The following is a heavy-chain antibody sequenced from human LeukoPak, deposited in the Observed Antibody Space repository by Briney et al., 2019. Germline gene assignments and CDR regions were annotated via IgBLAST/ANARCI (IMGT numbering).Heavy chain of an antibody. CDR2: ISGSSST. CDR1: GFTFNNYA. Sequence: GGSLRLSRAASGFTFNNYAMSWVRQAPGKGLEWASGISGSSSTYYADSVKGRFTISRDNSKNTFYLQMNSLRAEDTAVYYCAKGYQLLFYYYYYMDVWGKGTTVTVSS. J-gene: IGHJ6*03. CDR3: AKGYQLLFYYYYYMDV. D-gene: IGHD2-2*01. V-gene: IGHV3-23*01.